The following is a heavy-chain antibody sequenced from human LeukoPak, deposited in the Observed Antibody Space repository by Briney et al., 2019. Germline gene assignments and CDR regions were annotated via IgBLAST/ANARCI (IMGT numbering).Heavy chain of an antibody. CDR2: MNPNSGNT. CDR3: ARVPRRGDRFDP. CDR1: GYTFTSYD. Sequence: ASVKVSCKASGYTFTSYDINWVRQATGQGLEWMGWMNPNSGNTGFAQKFQGRVTMTRDTSISTAYMELSSLRSEDTAVYYCARVPRRGDRFDPWGQGTLVTVSS. J-gene: IGHJ5*02. V-gene: IGHV1-8*01. D-gene: IGHD3-10*01.